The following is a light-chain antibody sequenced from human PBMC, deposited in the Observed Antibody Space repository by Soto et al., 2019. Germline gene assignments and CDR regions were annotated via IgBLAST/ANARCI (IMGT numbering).Light chain of an antibody. Sequence: DIVMTQSPDSLAVSLGERATINCKSSQSVLSSSNNKNSLTWYQQKPGQPPKLLISWASTRESGVPDRFSGSGSGTEFTLTISRLEPEDFAMYYCQQYGRSPFTFGPGTRVDLK. V-gene: IGKV4-1*01. J-gene: IGKJ3*01. CDR3: QQYGRSPFT. CDR1: QSVLSSSNNKNS. CDR2: WAS.